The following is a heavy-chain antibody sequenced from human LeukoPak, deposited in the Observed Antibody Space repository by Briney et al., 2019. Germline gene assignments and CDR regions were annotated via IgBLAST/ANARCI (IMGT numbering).Heavy chain of an antibody. CDR3: AKGGEFCSGGSCYSPRYYGMDV. V-gene: IGHV3-23*01. CDR2: ISGSGGST. Sequence: GGSLRLSCAASGFTFSSYAMSWVRQAPGKGLEWVSAISGSGGSTYYADSVKGRFTISRDNSKNTLYLQMNSLRAEDTAVYYCAKGGEFCSGGSCYSPRYYGMDVWGQGTTVTVSS. CDR1: GFTFSSYA. J-gene: IGHJ6*02. D-gene: IGHD2-15*01.